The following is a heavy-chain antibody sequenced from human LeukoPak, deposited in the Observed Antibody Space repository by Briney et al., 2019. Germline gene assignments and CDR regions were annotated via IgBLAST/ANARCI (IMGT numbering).Heavy chain of an antibody. J-gene: IGHJ4*02. D-gene: IGHD3-10*01. Sequence: GASVKVSCKASGYTFTGYYMHWVRQAPGQGLKWMGWINPNSGGTNYAQKFQGRVTMTRDTSISTAYMELSRLRSDDTAVYYCARADSGSYTYYFDYWGQGTLVTVSS. CDR3: ARADSGSYTYYFDY. CDR1: GYTFTGYY. V-gene: IGHV1-2*02. CDR2: INPNSGGT.